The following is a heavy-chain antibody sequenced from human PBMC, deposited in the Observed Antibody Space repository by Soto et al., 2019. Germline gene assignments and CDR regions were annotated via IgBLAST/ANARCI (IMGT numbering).Heavy chain of an antibody. J-gene: IGHJ3*02. CDR2: INRDGSTI. Sequence: EVQLVESGGGLAQPGGSLRLSCAASGFTLSSHWMHWVRQAPWKGLVGVSRINRDGSTINYDDSVRGRYTVSRDNAQNTLSRQMNSLRAEDTAVYYCARVADCTYSSNCNGRAAFDMWGQGTMVTVSS. CDR1: GFTLSSHW. CDR3: ARVADCTYSSNCNGRAAFDM. V-gene: IGHV3-74*01. D-gene: IGHD6-13*01.